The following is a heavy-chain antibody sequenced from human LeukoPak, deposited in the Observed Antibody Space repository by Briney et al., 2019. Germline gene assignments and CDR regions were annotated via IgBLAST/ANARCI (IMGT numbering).Heavy chain of an antibody. J-gene: IGHJ4*02. D-gene: IGHD3-9*01. CDR3: ARGPGDYDILAAY. CDR2: INHSGST. Sequence: PSETLSLTCAVYGGSFSGYYWSWIRQPPGKGLEWIGEINHSGSTNYNPSLKSRVTTSVDTSKNQFSLKLSSVTAADTAVYYCARGPGDYDILAAYWGQGTLVTVSS. CDR1: GGSFSGYY. V-gene: IGHV4-34*01.